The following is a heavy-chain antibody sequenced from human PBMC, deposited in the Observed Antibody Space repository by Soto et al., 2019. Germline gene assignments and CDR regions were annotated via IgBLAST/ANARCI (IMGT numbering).Heavy chain of an antibody. CDR3: ARDEEVNYSDYGGSDHYYGMDV. V-gene: IGHV4-31*03. CDR2: IYYTGST. J-gene: IGHJ6*02. CDR1: GGSISSGGYY. Sequence: QVQLQESGPGLVKPSQTLSLTCTVSGGSISSGGYYWSWIRQQPGKGLEWIGYIYYTGSTYYNPSLKSRVTISVDTSKNQFSLKLTSVTAADTAVYYCARDEEVNYSDYGGSDHYYGMDVWGQWTTVTVSS. D-gene: IGHD4-17*01.